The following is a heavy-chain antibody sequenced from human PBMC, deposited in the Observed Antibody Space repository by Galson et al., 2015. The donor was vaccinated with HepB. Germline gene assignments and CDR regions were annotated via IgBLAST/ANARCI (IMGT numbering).Heavy chain of an antibody. Sequence: LRLSCAASGFTFSSYAMHWVRQAPGKGLEWVAVISYDGSNKYYADSVKGRFTISRDNSKNTLYLQMNSLRAEDTAVYYCAREIYQYSSGWYPAFDYWGQGTLVTVSS. D-gene: IGHD6-19*01. CDR1: GFTFSSYA. V-gene: IGHV3-30*04. CDR3: AREIYQYSSGWYPAFDY. CDR2: ISYDGSNK. J-gene: IGHJ4*02.